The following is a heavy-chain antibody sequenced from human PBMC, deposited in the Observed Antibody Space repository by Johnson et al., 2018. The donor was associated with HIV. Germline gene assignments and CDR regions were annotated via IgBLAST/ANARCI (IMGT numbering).Heavy chain of an antibody. J-gene: IGHJ3*02. CDR3: TSFPLITIFGVVILDKDAFDI. D-gene: IGHD3-3*01. V-gene: IGHV3-15*01. CDR1: GFTFSNAW. Sequence: EVQVVESGGGLVKPGGSLRLSCAASGFTFSNAWMSWVRQAPGKGLEWVGRIKSKTDGGTTDYAAPVKGRFTISRDDSKNTLYLQMNSLKTEDTAVYYCTSFPLITIFGVVILDKDAFDIWGQGTMVTVSS. CDR2: IKSKTDGGTT.